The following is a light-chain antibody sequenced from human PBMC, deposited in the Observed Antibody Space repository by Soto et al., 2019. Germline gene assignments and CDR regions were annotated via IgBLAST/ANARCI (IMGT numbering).Light chain of an antibody. CDR1: QNVYNN. V-gene: IGKV3-15*01. J-gene: IGKJ4*01. Sequence: ETVMTQSPATLSVSPGEGATLSCKASQNVYNNLAWYQQRPGQPPRLLIYDASTRATGISARFSGSGYGTEFTLTISSLQSEDFAVYFCQQCRNWPLTVGGGTKVDIK. CDR3: QQCRNWPLT. CDR2: DAS.